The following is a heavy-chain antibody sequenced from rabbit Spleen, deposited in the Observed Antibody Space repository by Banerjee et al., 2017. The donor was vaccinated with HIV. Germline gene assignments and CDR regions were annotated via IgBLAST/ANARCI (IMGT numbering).Heavy chain of an antibody. J-gene: IGHJ4*01. CDR3: VREVAAKFNL. CDR2: IDPLFGIT. CDR1: GFTLSSYY. D-gene: IGHD4-1*01. Sequence: QLKESGGGLVQPGGSLKLSCKASGFTLSSYYMNWVRQAPGKGLEWIGYIDPLFGITYYANWVNGRFSISRENAQNTVFLQLNSLTAADTATYFCVREVAAKFNLWGPGTLVTVS. V-gene: IGHV1S7*01.